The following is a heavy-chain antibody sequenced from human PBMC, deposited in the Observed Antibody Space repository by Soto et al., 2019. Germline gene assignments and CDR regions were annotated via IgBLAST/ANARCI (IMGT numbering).Heavy chain of an antibody. V-gene: IGHV3-23*01. CDR3: ARWYSSSQRGVDY. CDR1: GFTFSRHA. D-gene: IGHD6-13*01. CDR2: LSDSSGSI. J-gene: IGHJ4*02. Sequence: PGGSLRLSCTASGFTFSRHAMTWVRQAPGKGLEWVSGLSDSSGSIYYADSVKGRFTISRDNSMNTLYLQMNTLRAEDTALYYCARWYSSSQRGVDYWGQGTLVTVSS.